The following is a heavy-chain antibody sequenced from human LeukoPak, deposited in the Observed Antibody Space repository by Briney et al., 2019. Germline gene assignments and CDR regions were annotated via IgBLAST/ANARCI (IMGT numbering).Heavy chain of an antibody. Sequence: GGSLRLSCAASGFTFSSYWMNWVRQAPGKGLEWVSGISGSGGSTYYADSVKGRFTISRDNSKNTLYLQMNSLRAEDTAVYYCAKVYCSGGSCYSGFDYWGQGILVTVSS. J-gene: IGHJ4*02. CDR3: AKVYCSGGSCYSGFDY. V-gene: IGHV3-23*01. CDR2: ISGSGGST. D-gene: IGHD2-15*01. CDR1: GFTFSSYW.